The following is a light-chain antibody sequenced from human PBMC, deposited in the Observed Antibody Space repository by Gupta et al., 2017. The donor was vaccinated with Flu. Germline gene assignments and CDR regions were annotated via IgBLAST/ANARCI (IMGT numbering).Light chain of an antibody. CDR1: SSIIGSNV. CDR2: NDN. Sequence: SSIIGSNVVSWYQHLPGRAPKLLIYNDNQRPSGVPDRFSGSKSGTSASLAISGLQSEDEADYYCAAWDDSLNGLWVFGGVTQLTVL. J-gene: IGLJ3*02. CDR3: AAWDDSLNGLWV. V-gene: IGLV1-44*01.